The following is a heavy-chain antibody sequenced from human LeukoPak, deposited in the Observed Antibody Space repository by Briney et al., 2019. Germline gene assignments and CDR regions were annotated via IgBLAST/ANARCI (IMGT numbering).Heavy chain of an antibody. Sequence: GASVKVSCKASGYTFTSYYMHWVRQAPGQGLEWMGIIHPSGGSTSYAQKFQGRVTMTRDTSTSTVYMELSSLRSEDTAVYYCARARPLGFLEWLSNHHYYYYYMDVWGKGTTVTVSS. CDR2: IHPSGGST. CDR1: GYTFTSYY. D-gene: IGHD3-3*02. CDR3: ARARPLGFLEWLSNHHYYYYYMDV. V-gene: IGHV1-46*01. J-gene: IGHJ6*03.